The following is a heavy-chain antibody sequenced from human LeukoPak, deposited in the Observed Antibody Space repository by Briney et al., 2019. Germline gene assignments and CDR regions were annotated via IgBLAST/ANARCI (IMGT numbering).Heavy chain of an antibody. CDR1: GGSMRSGYFY. CDR2: IYYSGST. CDR3: ARLFGSGSYYILDY. Sequence: PSETLSLTCTVSGGSMRSGYFYWSWIRQPPGTGLEWIGSIYYSGSTYYKPSLKSRGTISVDTSKNQFSLKLSSVTAADTAVYYCARLFGSGSYYILDYWGQGTLVTVSS. V-gene: IGHV4-39*07. D-gene: IGHD3-10*01. J-gene: IGHJ4*02.